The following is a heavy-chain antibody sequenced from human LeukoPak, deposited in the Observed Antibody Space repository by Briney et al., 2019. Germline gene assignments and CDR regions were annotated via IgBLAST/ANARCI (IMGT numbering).Heavy chain of an antibody. CDR2: ISYDGSNK. D-gene: IGHD3-3*01. V-gene: IGHV3-30*03. CDR1: GFTFSSYW. J-gene: IGHJ4*02. Sequence: AGGSLRLSCAASGFTFSSYWMSWVRQAPGRGLEWVAVISYDGSNKYYADSVKGRFTISRDNSKNTLYLQMNSLRAEDTAVYYCARGEYDFWSGYYGVGRGIDYWGQGTLVTVSS. CDR3: ARGEYDFWSGYYGVGRGIDY.